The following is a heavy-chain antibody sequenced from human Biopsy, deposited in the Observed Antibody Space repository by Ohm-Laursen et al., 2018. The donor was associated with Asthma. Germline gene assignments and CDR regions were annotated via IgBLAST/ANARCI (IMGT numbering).Heavy chain of an antibody. CDR2: ISKDASTQ. Sequence: SLRLSCTASGFAVSRDYMFWVRQAPGKGLEWVGVISKDASTQDYADSVKGRFTMARDNSKNTLDLQMNSLREEDTAAYYCVRDGTDDAFDIWGQGTVVSVSS. CDR1: GFAVSRDY. J-gene: IGHJ3*02. CDR3: VRDGTDDAFDI. D-gene: IGHD1-1*01. V-gene: IGHV3-30*01.